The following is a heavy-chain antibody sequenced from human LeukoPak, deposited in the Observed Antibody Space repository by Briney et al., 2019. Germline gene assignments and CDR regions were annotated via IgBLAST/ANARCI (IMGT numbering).Heavy chain of an antibody. V-gene: IGHV1-69*06. CDR3: VREEIAAHDAFDI. D-gene: IGHD6-6*01. Sequence: SVKVSCKASGYTFTSYAISWVRQAPGQGLEWMGGIIPIFGTANYAQKFQGRVTITADKSTSTAYMELSSLRSEDTAVYYCVREEIAAHDAFDIWGQGTMVTVSS. CDR1: GYTFTSYA. CDR2: IIPIFGTA. J-gene: IGHJ3*02.